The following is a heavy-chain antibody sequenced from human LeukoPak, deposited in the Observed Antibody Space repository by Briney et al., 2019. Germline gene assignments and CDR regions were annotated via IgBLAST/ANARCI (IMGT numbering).Heavy chain of an antibody. V-gene: IGHV4-39*01. CDR3: ARHEGWFDP. Sequence: SETLSPTCTVSGGSISSSSYYWGWIRQPPGKGLEWIGSIYYGGSTYYNPSLESRVTISVDTSKNQFSLKLSSVTAADTAVYYCARHEGWFDPWGQGTLVTVSS. CDR1: GGSISSSSYY. J-gene: IGHJ5*02. CDR2: IYYGGST.